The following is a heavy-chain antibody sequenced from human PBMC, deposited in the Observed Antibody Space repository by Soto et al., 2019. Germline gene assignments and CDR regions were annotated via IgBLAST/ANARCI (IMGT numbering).Heavy chain of an antibody. CDR2: IYWNEDK. J-gene: IGHJ4*01. CDR3: VHTVMVPTITGCHYFDY. CDR1: AFSLSTNGVG. Sequence: YGPTLVNPTQTLTLTCTSSAFSLSTNGVGVGWIRQPPGKPLEWLAVIYWNEDKRYSRSLKNRLSITKDTSKTQVVLTMTTMDPVAPATYYCVHTVMVPTITGCHYFDY. V-gene: IGHV2-5*01. D-gene: IGHD2-2*01.